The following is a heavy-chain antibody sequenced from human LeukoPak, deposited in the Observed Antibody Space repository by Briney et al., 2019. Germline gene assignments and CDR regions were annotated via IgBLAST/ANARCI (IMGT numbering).Heavy chain of an antibody. CDR2: ISSSSSYI. CDR3: ARANDFWSHRIPDY. CDR1: GFTFSSYS. V-gene: IGHV3-21*01. J-gene: IGHJ4*02. Sequence: GGSLRLSCAASGFTFSSYSMNWVRQAPGKGLEWVSSISSSSSYIYYADSVKGRFTISRDNAKNSLYLQMNSLRAEDTAVYYCARANDFWSHRIPDYWGQGTLVTVSS. D-gene: IGHD3-3*01.